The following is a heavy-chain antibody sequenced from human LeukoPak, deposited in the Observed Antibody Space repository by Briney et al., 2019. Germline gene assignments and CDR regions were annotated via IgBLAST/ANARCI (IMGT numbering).Heavy chain of an antibody. J-gene: IGHJ4*02. CDR3: ARDLALYY. Sequence: PSETLSLTCTVSGVSISDYYWSWIRQPAGKGLEWIGRIYTSGSTNYNPSLKSRVTMSVDASKNQFSLKLRSVTAADTAVYYYARDLALYYWGQGTLVTVSS. D-gene: IGHD3-16*01. V-gene: IGHV4-4*07. CDR2: IYTSGST. CDR1: GVSISDYY.